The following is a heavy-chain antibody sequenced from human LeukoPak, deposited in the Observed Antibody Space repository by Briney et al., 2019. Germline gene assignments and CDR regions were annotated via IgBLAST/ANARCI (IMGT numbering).Heavy chain of an antibody. Sequence: PSETLSLTCAVSGGSISRSNWWSWVRQPPGKGLEWIGSIYDSGSTYYNPSLKSRVTISVDTSKNQFSLKLNSVTAADTAVYYCARHYGPWGQGTLVTVSS. CDR1: GGSISRSNW. J-gene: IGHJ5*02. V-gene: IGHV4-39*01. CDR2: IYDSGST. CDR3: ARHYGP. D-gene: IGHD3-10*01.